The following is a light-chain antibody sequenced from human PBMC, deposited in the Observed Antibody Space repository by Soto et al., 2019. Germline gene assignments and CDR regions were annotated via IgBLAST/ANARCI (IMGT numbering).Light chain of an antibody. CDR3: AAWDDSLSGVV. V-gene: IGLV1-47*01. CDR2: RNN. J-gene: IGLJ2*01. Sequence: QPVLTQPPSASGTPGQRVTVSCSGSSSNIGSNYVYWYQQLPGTAPKLLIYRNNQRPSGVPDRFSGSRSGTSASLAISGLRSEDGADYYCAAWDDSLSGVVFGGGTKLTVL. CDR1: SSNIGSNY.